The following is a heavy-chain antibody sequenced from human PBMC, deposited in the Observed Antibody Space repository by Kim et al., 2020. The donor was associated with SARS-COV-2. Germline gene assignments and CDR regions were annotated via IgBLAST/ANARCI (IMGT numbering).Heavy chain of an antibody. CDR1: GGSISSGGYY. CDR3: AGNYYGSGSRWFDP. Sequence: SETLSLTCTVSGGSISSGGYYWSWIRQHPGKGLEWIGYIYYSGSTYYNPSLKSRVTISVDTSKNQFSLKLSSVTAADTAVYYCAGNYYGSGSRWFDPWGQGTLVTVSS. J-gene: IGHJ5*02. V-gene: IGHV4-31*03. CDR2: IYYSGST. D-gene: IGHD3-10*01.